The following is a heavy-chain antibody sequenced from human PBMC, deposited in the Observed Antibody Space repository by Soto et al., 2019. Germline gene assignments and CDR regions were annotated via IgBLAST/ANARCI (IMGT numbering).Heavy chain of an antibody. CDR1: GDSISTVDYF. D-gene: IGHD2-15*01. V-gene: IGHV4-30-4*01. Sequence: SETLSLTCSVSGDSISTVDYFWAWIRQPPGQALEYIGYIYKSATTYYNPSLESRVAISLDTSKSQFSLNVTSVTAADTAVYFCARGRYCLTGRCFPNWFDSWGQGTLVTVSS. CDR3: ARGRYCLTGRCFPNWFDS. J-gene: IGHJ5*01. CDR2: IYKSATT.